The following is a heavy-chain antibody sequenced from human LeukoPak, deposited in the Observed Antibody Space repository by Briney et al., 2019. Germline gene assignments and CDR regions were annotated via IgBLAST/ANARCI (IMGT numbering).Heavy chain of an antibody. J-gene: IGHJ6*04. D-gene: IGHD2-2*02. Sequence: SVKVSRKASGGTFSSYAISWVRQAPGQGLEWMGGIIPIFGTANYAQKFQGRVTITADKATSTTYMELSSLRSEDTAVYYCARRLLGYSSSTSCYMYYGIDVWGKGTTVTVSS. CDR2: IIPIFGTA. CDR1: GGTFSSYA. V-gene: IGHV1-69*06. CDR3: ARRLLGYSSSTSCYMYYGIDV.